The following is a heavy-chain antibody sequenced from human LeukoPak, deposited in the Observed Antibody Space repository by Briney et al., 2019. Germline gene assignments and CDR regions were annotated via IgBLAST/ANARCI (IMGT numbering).Heavy chain of an antibody. CDR3: ASGGRNYYYYMDV. V-gene: IGHV5-51*01. Sequence: RGESLKISCTGSGYSFTTYWIAWVRQMPGKGLELMGIIYPDDSDTRYSPSFQGQVTISADKSISTAYLQWTSLKASDTAMYYCASGGRNYYYYMDVWGKGTTVTVSS. CDR1: GYSFTTYW. D-gene: IGHD3-16*01. J-gene: IGHJ6*03. CDR2: IYPDDSDT.